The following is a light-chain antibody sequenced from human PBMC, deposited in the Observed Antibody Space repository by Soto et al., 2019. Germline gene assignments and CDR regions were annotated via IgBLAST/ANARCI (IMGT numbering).Light chain of an antibody. J-gene: IGKJ3*01. Sequence: ENVLTHSPGTLSLSPGERATLSCRASQSVSSNYLAWFQQMPGQAPRLLIYDASRRATGIPDRFSGSGSGTDFTLTINGLEPEDFAVYFCQQYGSSPLTFGPGTKVDI. CDR3: QQYGSSPLT. CDR1: QSVSSNY. V-gene: IGKV3-20*01. CDR2: DAS.